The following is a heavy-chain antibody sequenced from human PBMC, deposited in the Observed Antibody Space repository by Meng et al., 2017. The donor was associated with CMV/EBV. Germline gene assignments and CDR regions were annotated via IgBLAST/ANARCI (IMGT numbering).Heavy chain of an antibody. Sequence: LSLTCAASGFIFSTYSMNWVRQAPGKGLEWVSTISSSGGDIYYADSMKGRFTISRDNAKKSLYLQMNSLRAEDTAVYYCVRDLRIAFDYWGQGTLVTVSS. D-gene: IGHD2-21*01. CDR3: VRDLRIAFDY. V-gene: IGHV3-21*01. CDR1: GFIFSTYS. CDR2: ISSSGGDI. J-gene: IGHJ4*02.